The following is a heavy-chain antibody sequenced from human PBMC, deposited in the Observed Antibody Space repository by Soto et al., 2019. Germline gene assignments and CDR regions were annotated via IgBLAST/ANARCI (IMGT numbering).Heavy chain of an antibody. V-gene: IGHV1-8*01. J-gene: IGHJ6*03. CDR2: MNPNSGNT. CDR1: GYTFTSYD. Sequence: ASVKVSFKASGYTFTSYDINWVRQATGQGLEWMGWMNPNSGNTGYAQKFQGRVTMTRNTSISTAYMELSSLRSEDTAVYYCARGLLRFLEWSPYYYMDVWGKGTTVTVSS. CDR3: ARGLLRFLEWSPYYYMDV. D-gene: IGHD3-3*01.